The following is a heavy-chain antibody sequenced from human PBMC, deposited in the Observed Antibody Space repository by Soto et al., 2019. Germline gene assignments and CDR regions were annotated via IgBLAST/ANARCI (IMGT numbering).Heavy chain of an antibody. CDR1: GFTFSSYS. CDR3: ARPLTLDGINWFDP. Sequence: EVQLVESGGGLVQPGGSLRLSCAASGFTFSSYSMNWVRQAPGKGLEWVSYISSSSSTIYYAASVKGRFTISRDNAKKSLYLQMTSLRYEDTAVYYCARPLTLDGINWFDPWGQGTLVTVSA. J-gene: IGHJ5*02. CDR2: ISSSSSTI. V-gene: IGHV3-48*02.